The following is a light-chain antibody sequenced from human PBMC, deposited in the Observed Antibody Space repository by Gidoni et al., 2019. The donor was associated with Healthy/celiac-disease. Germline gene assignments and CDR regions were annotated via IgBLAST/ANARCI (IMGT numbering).Light chain of an antibody. J-gene: IGKJ4*01. CDR3: QQLNSYPRGT. Sequence: DIQVTQSPSFLSASVGDRVTITCRASQGISSYLAWYQQKPGKAPKLLIYAASTLQSGVPSRFSGSGSGTEFTLTISSLQPEDFATYYCQQLNSYPRGTFGGXTKVEIK. CDR2: AAS. V-gene: IGKV1-9*01. CDR1: QGISSY.